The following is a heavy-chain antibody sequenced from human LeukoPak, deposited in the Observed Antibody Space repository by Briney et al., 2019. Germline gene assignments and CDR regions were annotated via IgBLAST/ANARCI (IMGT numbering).Heavy chain of an antibody. Sequence: GGSLRLSCAASGFTFSSYAMSGVRQAPGRGVEWVSAISGSGGSTYYADSVKGRFTISRDNSKNTLYLQMHSLRAEDTAAYYCAKDQDYSDSSPVAFDIWGQGIMVTVSS. CDR1: GFTFSSYA. V-gene: IGHV3-23*01. J-gene: IGHJ3*02. CDR3: AKDQDYSDSSPVAFDI. CDR2: ISGSGGST. D-gene: IGHD3-22*01.